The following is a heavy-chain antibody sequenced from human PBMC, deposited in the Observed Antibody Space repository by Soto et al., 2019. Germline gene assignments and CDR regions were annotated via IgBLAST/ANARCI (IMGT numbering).Heavy chain of an antibody. D-gene: IGHD3-22*01. CDR2: ITTTSSTM. V-gene: IGHV3-48*02. J-gene: IGHJ6*02. Sequence: GGSLRLSCTPSGFIFSDYSMNWVRQAPGKGLEWISYITTTSSTMYYADSVKGRFTISRDNAKNSLYLQMNSLRDEDTAVYYCARDSSGRQYYGMDVWGQGTTVTVSS. CDR1: GFIFSDYS. CDR3: ARDSSGRQYYGMDV.